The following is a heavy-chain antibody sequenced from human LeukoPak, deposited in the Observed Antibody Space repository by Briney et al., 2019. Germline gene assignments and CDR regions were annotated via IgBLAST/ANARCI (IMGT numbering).Heavy chain of an antibody. D-gene: IGHD3-10*01. CDR1: GGSIRSSYYY. J-gene: IGHJ4*02. V-gene: IGHV4-39*02. CDR3: ARDRDGFDY. Sequence: SETLSLTCTVSGGSIRSSYYYWGWIRQPPGKGLEWIGSIYDSGSTYYNPSLKSRVTISVDTSKNQFSLKLNSVTAADTAVYYCARDRDGFDYWGQGTLVTVSS. CDR2: IYDSGST.